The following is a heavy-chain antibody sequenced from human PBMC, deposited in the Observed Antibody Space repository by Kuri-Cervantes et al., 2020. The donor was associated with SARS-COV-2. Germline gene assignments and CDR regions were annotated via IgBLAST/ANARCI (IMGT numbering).Heavy chain of an antibody. CDR2: IIPIFGTA. V-gene: IGHV1-69*13. J-gene: IGHJ5*02. Sequence: SVKVSCKASGGTFSSYAISWVRQAPGQGLEWMGGIIPIFGTANYAQKFQGRVTITADESTSTAYMELSSLRSEDTAVYYCARGGGWELQNWFDPWGQGTLVTVSS. CDR3: ARGGGWELQNWFDP. CDR1: GGTFSSYA. D-gene: IGHD1-26*01.